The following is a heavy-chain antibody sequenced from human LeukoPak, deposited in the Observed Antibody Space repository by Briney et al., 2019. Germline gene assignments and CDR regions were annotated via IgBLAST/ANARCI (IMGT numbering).Heavy chain of an antibody. Sequence: GGSLRLSCAASGFTFSTYAMSWVRQAPGKGLEWVSVIYSGGSTYYADSVKGRFTISRDNSKNSLYLQMNSVRVEDTAVYYCTRTSGSGSDWGQGTLVTVSS. CDR3: TRTSGSGSD. CDR2: IYSGGST. CDR1: GFTFSTYA. V-gene: IGHV3-66*01. J-gene: IGHJ4*02. D-gene: IGHD3-10*01.